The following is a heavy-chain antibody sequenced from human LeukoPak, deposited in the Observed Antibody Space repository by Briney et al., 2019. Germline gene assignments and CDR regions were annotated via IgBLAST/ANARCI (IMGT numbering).Heavy chain of an antibody. V-gene: IGHV3-48*04. CDR1: GFTFSSYS. J-gene: IGHJ4*02. CDR2: ISSSSSTI. Sequence: GGSLRLSCAASGFTFSSYSMNWVRQAPGKGLEWVSYISSSSSTIYYADSVKGRFTISRDNAKNSLCLQMNSLRAEDTAVYYCARDWSGENYWGQGTLVTVSS. CDR3: ARDWSGENY. D-gene: IGHD7-27*01.